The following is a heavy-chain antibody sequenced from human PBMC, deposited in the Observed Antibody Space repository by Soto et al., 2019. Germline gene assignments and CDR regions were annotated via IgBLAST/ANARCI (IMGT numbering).Heavy chain of an antibody. D-gene: IGHD6-13*01. CDR1: GFTFSSYY. J-gene: IGHJ3*02. CDR3: ARETAVGTGAFDI. CDR2: IKQDGSDK. Sequence: PGGSLRLSCAASGFTFSSYYMNWVRQAPGKGLEWVANIKQDGSDKYYVDSVKGRFTISRDNAKNSLYLQMNSLRAEDTAVYYCARETAVGTGAFDIWGQGTMVTVSS. V-gene: IGHV3-7*01.